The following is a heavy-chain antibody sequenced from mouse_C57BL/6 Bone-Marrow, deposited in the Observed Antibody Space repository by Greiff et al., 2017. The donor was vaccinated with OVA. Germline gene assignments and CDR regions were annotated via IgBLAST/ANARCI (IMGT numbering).Heavy chain of an antibody. J-gene: IGHJ2*01. Sequence: QVQLKQSGAELVKPGASVKLSCKASGYTFTSYWMHWVKQRPGQGLEWIGMIHPTSGSTNYNEKFKSKATLTVDKSSSTAYMQLSSLTSEDSAVYYCVYYGSRGSYWGQGTTLTVSS. D-gene: IGHD1-1*01. CDR3: VYYGSRGSY. CDR2: IHPTSGST. V-gene: IGHV1-64*01. CDR1: GYTFTSYW.